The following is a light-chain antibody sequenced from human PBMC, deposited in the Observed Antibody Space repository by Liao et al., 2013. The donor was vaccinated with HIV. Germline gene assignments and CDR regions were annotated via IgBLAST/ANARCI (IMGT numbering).Light chain of an antibody. J-gene: IGLJ3*02. V-gene: IGLV3-21*04. CDR1: NVGSKS. CDR2: YDS. Sequence: SYELTQPPSVSVAPGKTARITCGGNNVGSKSVHWYQQKPGQAPVLVIYYDSDRPSGIPERFSGSNSGNTATLTISRVEAGDEADYYCQVLDSTSGVFGGGTKLTV. CDR3: QVLDSTSGV.